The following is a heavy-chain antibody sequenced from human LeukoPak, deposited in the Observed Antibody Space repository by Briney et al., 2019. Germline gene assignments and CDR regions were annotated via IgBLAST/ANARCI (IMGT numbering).Heavy chain of an antibody. CDR2: ISWNSGSI. CDR3: AKDANSRFLEWLLYSAYYFDY. Sequence: PGGSLRLSCAASGFTFDDYAMHWVRQAPGKGLEWVSGISWNSGSISYADSVKGRFTISRDNAKNSLYLQMNSLRAEDTALYYCAKDANSRFLEWLLYSAYYFDYWGQGTLVTVSS. V-gene: IGHV3-9*01. J-gene: IGHJ4*02. D-gene: IGHD3-3*01. CDR1: GFTFDDYA.